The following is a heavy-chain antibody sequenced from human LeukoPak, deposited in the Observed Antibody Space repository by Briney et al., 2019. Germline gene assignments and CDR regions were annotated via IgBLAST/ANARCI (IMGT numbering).Heavy chain of an antibody. CDR2: ISAYNGNT. J-gene: IGHJ4*02. Sequence: ASVKVSCKASGYTYTSYGISWVRQAPGQGLEWMGWISAYNGNTNYAQKLQGRVTMTTDASTNTAYMELRSLRSDDTAVYYCARGFPPRMYYDTSGYYSYYFDYWGQGTLVTVSS. CDR3: ARGFPPRMYYDTSGYYSYYFDY. V-gene: IGHV1-18*01. CDR1: GYTYTSYG. D-gene: IGHD3-22*01.